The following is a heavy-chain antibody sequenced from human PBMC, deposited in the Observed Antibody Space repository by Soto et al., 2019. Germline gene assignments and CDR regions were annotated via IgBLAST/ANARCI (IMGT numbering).Heavy chain of an antibody. CDR2: IYYRGST. J-gene: IGHJ3*02. Sequence: SETLSLTCTVSGGSISSRSYFWGWIRQPPGKGLQWIGNIYYRGSTNYNPSLKSPVTISVDTSKNQFSLKLSSVTAADTAVYYCARQTDDSYTFNAFDIWGQGTMVTVSS. V-gene: IGHV4-39*01. CDR3: ARQTDDSYTFNAFDI. D-gene: IGHD3-16*01. CDR1: GGSISSRSYF.